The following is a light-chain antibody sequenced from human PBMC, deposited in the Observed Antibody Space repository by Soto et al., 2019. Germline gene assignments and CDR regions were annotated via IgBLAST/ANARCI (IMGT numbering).Light chain of an antibody. CDR3: QQYNSYWT. CDR2: DAS. J-gene: IGKJ1*01. Sequence: DIQMTQSPSTLSASVGDRVTITCRASQSISSWLAWYQQKPGKAPKLLIYDASSLESGVPSRFSGSGSGTEFTLTISSLQPDDFATYYCQQYNSYWTFGKGTK. V-gene: IGKV1-5*01. CDR1: QSISSW.